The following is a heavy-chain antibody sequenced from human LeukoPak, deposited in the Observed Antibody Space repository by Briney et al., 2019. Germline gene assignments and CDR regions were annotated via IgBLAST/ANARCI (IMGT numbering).Heavy chain of an antibody. CDR1: GGSFSGYY. J-gene: IGHJ5*02. Sequence: SETLSLTCAVYGGSFSGYYWSWIRQPPGKGLEWIGEINHSGSTNYNPSLKSRVTISLDTSKNQFSLKLSSVTAADTAVYYCARRKTGAYDFWSGYPYNWFDRGGEGTLVTVSS. D-gene: IGHD3-3*01. V-gene: IGHV4-34*01. CDR3: ARRKTGAYDFWSGYPYNWFDR. CDR2: INHSGST.